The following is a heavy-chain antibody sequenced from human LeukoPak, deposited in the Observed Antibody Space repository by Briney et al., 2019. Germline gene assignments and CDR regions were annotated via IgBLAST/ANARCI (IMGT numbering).Heavy chain of an antibody. V-gene: IGHV3-23*01. CDR3: ASGVWFGESSFDY. J-gene: IGHJ4*02. D-gene: IGHD3-10*01. Sequence: GGSLRLSCAASGFTLSSYAMSWVRQAPGKGLEWVSAISVSGNTYHADSVKGRFTISRDSSKNTLYLQMNSLRAEDTAVYYCASGVWFGESSFDYWGQGTLVTVSS. CDR1: GFTLSSYA. CDR2: ISVSGNT.